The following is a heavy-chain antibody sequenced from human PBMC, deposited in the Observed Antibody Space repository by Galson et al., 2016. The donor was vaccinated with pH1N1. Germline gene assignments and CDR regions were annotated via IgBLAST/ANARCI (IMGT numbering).Heavy chain of an antibody. V-gene: IGHV1-69*15. D-gene: IGHD3-3*01. CDR1: GGTFSSYA. CDR2: IIPISGTT. Sequence: QSGAEVKKPGSAVKVSCKASGGTFSSYAISWVRQAPGQGLEWMGKIIPISGTTDYAQRLQGRVTLTADESTDTAYMEVSGLRSEDTAVYYCATHDFWSDRYFYYGMDVWGHGTTVTVSS. J-gene: IGHJ6*02. CDR3: ATHDFWSDRYFYYGMDV.